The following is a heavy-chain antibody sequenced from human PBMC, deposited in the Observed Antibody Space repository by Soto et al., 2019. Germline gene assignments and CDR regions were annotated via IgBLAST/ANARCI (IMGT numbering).Heavy chain of an antibody. V-gene: IGHV1-69*01. CDR1: GGTFSSYA. Sequence: QVQLVQSGAEVKKPGSSVKVSCKASGGTFSSYAISWVRQAPGQGLEWMGGIIPIFGTANYAQKFQGRVTITADESTSTAYMELSSLRSEDTAVYYCARERSVIAAAGRGWFDPWGQGTLVTVSS. D-gene: IGHD6-13*01. J-gene: IGHJ5*02. CDR2: IIPIFGTA. CDR3: ARERSVIAAAGRGWFDP.